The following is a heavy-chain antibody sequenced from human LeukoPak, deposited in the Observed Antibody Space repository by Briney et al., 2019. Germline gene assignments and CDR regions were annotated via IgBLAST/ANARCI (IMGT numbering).Heavy chain of an antibody. Sequence: SETLSLTCTVSGVSIGTYYWSWIRQPPGKGLEYIAYIYYTGSTDYNPSFKSRVIMSLDTSKNQFSLVLNSVTAADTAVYYCARGRYGGGWYDYWGQGTLVTVSS. CDR1: GVSIGTYY. CDR3: ARGRYGGGWYDY. D-gene: IGHD6-19*01. J-gene: IGHJ4*02. V-gene: IGHV4-59*01. CDR2: IYYTGST.